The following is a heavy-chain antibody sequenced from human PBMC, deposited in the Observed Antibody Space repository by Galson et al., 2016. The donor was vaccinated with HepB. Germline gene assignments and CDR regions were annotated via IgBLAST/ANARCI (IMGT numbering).Heavy chain of an antibody. CDR2: IKHDGNEI. V-gene: IGHV3-7*03. CDR1: GFSISTFW. CDR3: ARVQTGQTNCYFPYYFDV. Sequence: SLRLSCAASGFSISTFWMTWVRQAPGKGLEWVANIKHDGNEIYYVDSVKGRFTISRDNAKNSLYLQMNSLTTDDTAVYYCARVQTGQTNCYFPYYFDVWGKGTTVTVSS. J-gene: IGHJ6*04. D-gene: IGHD3-22*01.